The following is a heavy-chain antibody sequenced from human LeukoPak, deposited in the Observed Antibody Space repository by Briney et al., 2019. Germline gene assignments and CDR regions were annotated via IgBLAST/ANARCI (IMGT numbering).Heavy chain of an antibody. CDR1: GGSVSSHY. CDR3: ARVWPTYYYYMDV. D-gene: IGHD2-21*01. CDR2: IYYSGST. Sequence: SETLSLTCTVSGGSVSSHYWSWIRQPPGKGLEWIGYIYYSGSTNYDPSLKSRVTISVDTSKNQFSLKLSSVTAADTAVYYCARVWPTYYYYMDVWGKGTTVTVSS. V-gene: IGHV4-59*02. J-gene: IGHJ6*03.